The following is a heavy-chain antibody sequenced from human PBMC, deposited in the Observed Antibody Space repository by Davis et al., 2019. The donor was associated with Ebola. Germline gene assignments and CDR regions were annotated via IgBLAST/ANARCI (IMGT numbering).Heavy chain of an antibody. J-gene: IGHJ4*02. D-gene: IGHD5-24*01. V-gene: IGHV1-46*01. Sequence: AASVKVSCKASGYTFTSYYMHWVRQAPGQGLEWMGIINPSGGSTSYAQKFQGRVTMTRNTSISTAYMELSSLRSEDTAVYYCVRVRVTTERWLQSLGYWGQGTLVTVSS. CDR2: INPSGGST. CDR3: VRVRVTTERWLQSLGY. CDR1: GYTFTSYY.